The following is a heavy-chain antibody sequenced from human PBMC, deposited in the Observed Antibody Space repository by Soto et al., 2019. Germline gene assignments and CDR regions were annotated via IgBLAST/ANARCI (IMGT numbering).Heavy chain of an antibody. CDR3: AREGPAPYYYYGMDV. J-gene: IGHJ6*02. CDR2: ISAYNGNT. Sequence: GASVKVSCKTSGYSFTTYGISWVRQAPGQGLEWMGWISAYNGNTNYAQKLQDRVTMTTDTSTSTAYMELRRLRSDDTAVYYCAREGPAPYYYYGMDVWGQGSTVTVSS. CDR1: GYSFTTYG. V-gene: IGHV1-18*01.